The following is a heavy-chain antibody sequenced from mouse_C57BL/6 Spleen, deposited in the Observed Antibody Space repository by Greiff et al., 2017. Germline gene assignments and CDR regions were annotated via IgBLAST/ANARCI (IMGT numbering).Heavy chain of an antibody. J-gene: IGHJ1*03. Sequence: QQSCKASGYTFTSYWMHWVKQRPGQGLEWIGEIDPSDSYTNYNQKFKGKSTLTVDKSSSTAYMQLSSLTSEDSAVYYCARRGDYDVYFDVWGTGTTVTVSS. CDR2: IDPSDSYT. V-gene: IGHV1-69*01. CDR1: GYTFTSYW. D-gene: IGHD2-4*01. CDR3: ARRGDYDVYFDV.